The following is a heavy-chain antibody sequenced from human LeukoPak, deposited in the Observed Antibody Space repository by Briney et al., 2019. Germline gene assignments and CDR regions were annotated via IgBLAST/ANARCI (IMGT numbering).Heavy chain of an antibody. D-gene: IGHD6-19*01. CDR3: ARVNYRSGFFRNFYYYGMGV. J-gene: IGHJ6*02. V-gene: IGHV1-2*02. Sequence: ASVKVSCMASGYTFSDYYIHWVRQGPGHGLEWMGWINPNSGGTDYAQRFQGRVTMTRETSNTTAYMELSRLRSDDTAVYYCARVNYRSGFFRNFYYYGMGVWGQGTTVTVSS. CDR1: GYTFSDYY. CDR2: INPNSGGT.